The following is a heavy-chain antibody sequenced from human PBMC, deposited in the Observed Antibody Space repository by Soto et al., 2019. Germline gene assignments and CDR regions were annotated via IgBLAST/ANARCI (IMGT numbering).Heavy chain of an antibody. V-gene: IGHV3-30*18. CDR3: AKVIAARRWGDYYYYGMDV. CDR1: GFTFSSYG. D-gene: IGHD6-6*01. CDR2: ISYDGSNK. Sequence: GGSLRLSCAASGFTFSSYGMHWVRQAPGKGLEWVAVISYDGSNKYYADSVKGRFTISRDNSKNTLYLQMNSLRAEDTAVYYCAKVIAARRWGDYYYYGMDVWGQGTTVTVSS. J-gene: IGHJ6*02.